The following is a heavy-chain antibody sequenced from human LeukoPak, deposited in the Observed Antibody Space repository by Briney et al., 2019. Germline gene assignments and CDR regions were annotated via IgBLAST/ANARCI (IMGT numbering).Heavy chain of an antibody. V-gene: IGHV6-1*01. CDR3: AREGEGYCSSTSCYDPQLGFDP. CDR2: TYYRSKWYN. CDR1: GDSVSSNSAA. Sequence: SQTLSLTCAISGDSVSSNSAAWNWIRQSPSRGLEWLGGTYYRSKWYNDYAVSVKSRITINPDTSKNQFSLQLNSVTPEDTAVYYCAREGEGYCSSTSCYDPQLGFDPWGQGTLVTVSS. D-gene: IGHD2-2*01. J-gene: IGHJ5*02.